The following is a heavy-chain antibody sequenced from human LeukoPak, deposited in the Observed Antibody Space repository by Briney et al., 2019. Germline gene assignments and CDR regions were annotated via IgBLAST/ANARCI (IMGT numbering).Heavy chain of an antibody. D-gene: IGHD5-18*01. J-gene: IGHJ4*02. CDR2: IYYSGST. CDR1: GGSISSYY. Sequence: SETLSLTCTVSGGSISSYYWSWLRPPPGKGLEWIGYIYYSGSTNYNPSLKSRVTISVDTSKNQFSLKLSSVTAADTAVYYCARLYGGYSYGYFDYWGQGTLVTVSS. CDR3: ARLYGGYSYGYFDY. V-gene: IGHV4-59*08.